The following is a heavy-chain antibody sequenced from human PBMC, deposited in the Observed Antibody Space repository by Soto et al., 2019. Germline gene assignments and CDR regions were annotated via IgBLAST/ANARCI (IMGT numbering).Heavy chain of an antibody. D-gene: IGHD6-19*01. CDR2: IYWDDDK. V-gene: IGHV2-5*02. Sequence: QITLKESGPTLVKPTQTLTLTCTFSGFSLTTSGVGVGWIRQPPGKALERLALIYWDDDKRYSPSLQSRLTITRDTSKNQVVLTMTNMDPVDTATYYCAHSKVAGRKDHYFGYWGQGTLVTVSS. CDR1: GFSLTTSGVG. J-gene: IGHJ4*02. CDR3: AHSKVAGRKDHYFGY.